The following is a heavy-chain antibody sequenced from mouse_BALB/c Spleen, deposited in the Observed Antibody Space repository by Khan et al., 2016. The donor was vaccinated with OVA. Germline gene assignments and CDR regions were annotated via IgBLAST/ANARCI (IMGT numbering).Heavy chain of an antibody. J-gene: IGHJ1*01. CDR1: GYTFTRYY. Sequence: QVQLKQSGTELVKPGASVKLSCKTSGYTFTRYYMYWVKQRPGQGLEWMGEINPSNGGTNFNEKFKSKATLTVDKLSSTAYMQLSSLTSEDSAVYYCTRKDYYGSSHRYFDVWGGGTTVTVSS. CDR3: TRKDYYGSSHRYFDV. D-gene: IGHD1-1*01. CDR2: INPSNGGT. V-gene: IGHV1-53*01.